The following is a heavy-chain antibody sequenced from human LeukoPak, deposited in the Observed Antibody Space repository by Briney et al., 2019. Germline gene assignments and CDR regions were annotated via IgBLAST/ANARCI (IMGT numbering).Heavy chain of an antibody. D-gene: IGHD3/OR15-3a*01. J-gene: IGHJ4*02. CDR3: ARLHGTIDY. CDR1: GGTISSRSYY. V-gene: IGHV4-39*01. Sequence: SETLSLTCTVSGGTISSRSYYWGWIRQPPGKGLEWIGSIYYSGSTYYNPSLKSRVTISVDTSKNEFSLKLSSVTAADTAVYYCARLHGTIDYWGQGTLVTVSS. CDR2: IYYSGST.